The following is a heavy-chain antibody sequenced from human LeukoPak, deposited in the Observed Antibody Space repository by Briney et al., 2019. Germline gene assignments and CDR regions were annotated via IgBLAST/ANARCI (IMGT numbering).Heavy chain of an antibody. D-gene: IGHD3-10*01. CDR1: GGTFSSYA. V-gene: IGHV1-69*06. CDR3: ARPSKILRLGSGSPADAFDI. Sequence: GASVKVSCKASGGTFSSYAISWVRQAPGQGLEWMGGIIPIFATANYAQKFQGRVTITADKSTSTAYMELSSLRSEDTAVYYCARPSKILRLGSGSPADAFDIWGQGTMVTVSS. CDR2: IIPIFATA. J-gene: IGHJ3*02.